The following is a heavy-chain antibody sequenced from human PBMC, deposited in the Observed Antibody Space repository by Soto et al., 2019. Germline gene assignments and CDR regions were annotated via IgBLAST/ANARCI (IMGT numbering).Heavy chain of an antibody. CDR3: ARGFRVAATRWWFDP. CDR1: GGTFSNHI. V-gene: IGHV1-18*01. J-gene: IGHJ5*02. Sequence: VASVKVSCKASGGTFSNHIITWVRQAPGQGLEWMGMINTTGDKTDYPRKFQGRLTLTTDTSTSTAYMELRSLRSDDTAVYYCARGFRVAATRWWFDPWGQGTLVTVSS. CDR2: INTTGDKT. D-gene: IGHD2-15*01.